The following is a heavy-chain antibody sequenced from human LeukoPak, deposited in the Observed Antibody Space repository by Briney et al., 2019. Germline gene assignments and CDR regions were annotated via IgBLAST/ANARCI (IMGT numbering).Heavy chain of an antibody. Sequence: GGSLSLSCAASGFTFSGYSIVGVRKVPGKGLEWLSYISSSTITIYYADPVKGRFTISRDNAKNSVYLQMNSLRAEDTAVYYCARVWSSGYTKDYWGQGTLVTVSS. D-gene: IGHD3-22*01. CDR3: ARVWSSGYTKDY. V-gene: IGHV3-48*04. J-gene: IGHJ4*02. CDR1: GFTFSGYS. CDR2: ISSSTITI.